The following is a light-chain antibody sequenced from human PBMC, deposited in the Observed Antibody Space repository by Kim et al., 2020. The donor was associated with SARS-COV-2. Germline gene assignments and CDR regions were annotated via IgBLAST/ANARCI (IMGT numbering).Light chain of an antibody. CDR2: HAS. Sequence: ETVLTQSQGTLSLSPGDRATLSCRASQPIRKDFLAWYQQKPGQTPRLLIYHASVRASDIPVRFSGTGSATDFTLTIDRLEPEDFAVYYCQRYGVPPPYTCGRDTNL. V-gene: IGKV3-20*01. J-gene: IGKJ2*01. CDR3: QRYGVPPPYT. CDR1: QPIRKDF.